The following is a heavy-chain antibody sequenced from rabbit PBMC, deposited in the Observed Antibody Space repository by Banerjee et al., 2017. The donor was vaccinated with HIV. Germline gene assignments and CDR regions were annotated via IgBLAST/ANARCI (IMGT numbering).Heavy chain of an antibody. CDR1: GIDFSSYG. J-gene: IGHJ4*01. D-gene: IGHD8-1*01. Sequence: QEQLVESGGGLVTLGGSLKLSCKASGIDFSSYGISWVRQAPGKGLEWIAYIYPDYGSTDYASWVNGRFTISKTSSTTVTLQMTSLTAADTATYLCARDFAGNSVVYFTLWGPGTLVTVS. CDR2: IYPDYGST. CDR3: ARDFAGNSVVYFTL. V-gene: IGHV1S45*01.